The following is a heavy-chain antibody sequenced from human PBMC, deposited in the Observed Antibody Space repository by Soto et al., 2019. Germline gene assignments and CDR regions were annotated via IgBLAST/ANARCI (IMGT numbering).Heavy chain of an antibody. CDR1: GFTFSNYA. V-gene: IGHV3-23*01. CDR2: ISGSGVST. D-gene: IGHD4-17*01. Sequence: GGSLRLSCAASGFTFSNYAMSWVRQAPGKGLEWVSGISGSGVSTYYADSVKGRFTISRDNSKNTLFLQMNSLRADDTAVYYCATKAGDFPHYYHAMDVWGQGTTVTVYS. CDR3: ATKAGDFPHYYHAMDV. J-gene: IGHJ6*02.